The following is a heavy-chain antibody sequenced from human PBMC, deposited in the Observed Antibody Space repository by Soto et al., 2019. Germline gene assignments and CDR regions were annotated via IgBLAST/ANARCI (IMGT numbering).Heavy chain of an antibody. J-gene: IGHJ6*02. CDR2: VSAYNGNT. V-gene: IGHV1-8*01. CDR1: GYTFTRYY. CDR3: ARVFYDILTGYYTHSMDV. D-gene: IGHD3-9*01. Sequence: GASVKVSCKASGYTFTRYYINWVRQAPGQGLEWMGWVSAYNGNTHYEQKLQGRVTMTRNTSISTAYMELSSLRSEDTAVYYCARVFYDILTGYYTHSMDVWGQGTTVTVSS.